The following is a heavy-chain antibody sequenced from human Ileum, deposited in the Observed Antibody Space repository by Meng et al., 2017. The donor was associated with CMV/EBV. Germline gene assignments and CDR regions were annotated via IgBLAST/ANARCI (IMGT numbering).Heavy chain of an antibody. CDR1: GFDLNGYA. CDR2: ISNNGGAT. Sequence: SCVATGFDLNGYAMRWVRQAPGKGLEYVSTISNNGGATYYANSVKDTFTISRDNSKNTLYLQMSNLRPEDMAVYYCARDLTGTYSSDYWGQGTLVTVSS. CDR3: ARDLTGTYSSDY. J-gene: IGHJ4*02. V-gene: IGHV3-64*01. D-gene: IGHD3-9*01.